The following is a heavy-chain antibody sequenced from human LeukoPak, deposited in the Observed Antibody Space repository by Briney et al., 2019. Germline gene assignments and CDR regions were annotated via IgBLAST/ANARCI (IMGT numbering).Heavy chain of an antibody. CDR1: GYTFTGYH. Sequence: ASVKVSCKASGYTFTGYHMHWVRQAPGQGLEWMGWINPNSGGTNYAQKFQGWVTMTRDTSISTAYMELSRLRSDDTAVYYCARDAGRYSSSWFTYWGQGTLVTVSS. CDR2: INPNSGGT. CDR3: ARDAGRYSSSWFTY. D-gene: IGHD6-13*01. J-gene: IGHJ4*02. V-gene: IGHV1-2*04.